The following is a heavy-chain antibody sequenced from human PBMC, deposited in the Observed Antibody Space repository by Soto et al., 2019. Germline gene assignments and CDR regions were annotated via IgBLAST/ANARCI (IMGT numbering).Heavy chain of an antibody. V-gene: IGHV1-69*13. Sequence: SVKVSCKASGGTFSSYAISWVRPAPGQGLEWMGGIIPIFGTANYAQKFQGRVTITADESTSTAYMELSSLRSEDTAVYYCASSVAKYYYYGMDVWGQGTTVAVSS. J-gene: IGHJ6*02. CDR1: GGTFSSYA. D-gene: IGHD5-12*01. CDR2: IIPIFGTA. CDR3: ASSVAKYYYYGMDV.